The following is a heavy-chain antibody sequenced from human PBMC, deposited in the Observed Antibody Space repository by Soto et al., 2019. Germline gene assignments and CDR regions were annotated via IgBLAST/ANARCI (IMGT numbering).Heavy chain of an antibody. J-gene: IGHJ6*02. V-gene: IGHV1-69*01. CDR2: IIPIFGTA. CDR3: ASGAVANYYCGMDV. D-gene: IGHD2-15*01. Sequence: QVQLVQSGAEVKKPGSSVKVSCKASGGTFSSYAISWVRQAPGQGLEWMGGIIPIFGTANYAQKFQGRVTITADESTSTAYLELSSLRSEDTSVYYCASGAVANYYCGMDVWGQGTTVTVSS. CDR1: GGTFSSYA.